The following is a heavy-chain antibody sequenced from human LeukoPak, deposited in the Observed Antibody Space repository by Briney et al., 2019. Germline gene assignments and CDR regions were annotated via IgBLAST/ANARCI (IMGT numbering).Heavy chain of an antibody. CDR2: IYYSGST. Sequence: ASQTLSLTCTDSGGSISSYYWSWIRQPPGKGLEWIGYIYYSGSTNYNPSLKSRVTISVDTSKNQFSLKLSSVTAADTAVYYCARDAHGGWFDPWGQGTLVTVSS. CDR3: ARDAHGGWFDP. V-gene: IGHV4-59*01. CDR1: GGSISSYY. D-gene: IGHD3-10*01. J-gene: IGHJ5*02.